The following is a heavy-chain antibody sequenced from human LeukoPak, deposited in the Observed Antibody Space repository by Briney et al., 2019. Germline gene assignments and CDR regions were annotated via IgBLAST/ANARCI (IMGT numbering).Heavy chain of an antibody. CDR1: GSSIGNYY. CDR2: IYYSGST. Sequence: SETLSLTCTVSGSSIGNYYWSWIRQPPGKGLEWIGYIYYSGSTNYNPSVESRVTISVDTSKNQFSLKLRSVTAADTAVYYCARLGSSGYYSFDYWGQGTLVTVSS. D-gene: IGHD6-19*01. V-gene: IGHV4-59*08. CDR3: ARLGSSGYYSFDY. J-gene: IGHJ4*02.